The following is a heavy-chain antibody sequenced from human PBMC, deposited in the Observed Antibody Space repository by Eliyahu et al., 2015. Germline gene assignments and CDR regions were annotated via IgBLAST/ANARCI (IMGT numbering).Heavy chain of an antibody. CDR2: IDPSDSYT. D-gene: IGHD3-9*01. Sequence: EVQLVQSGAEVKKPGESLRISCKGSGYXFTXYXISWVRQMPGKGLEWMGRIDPSDSYTNYSPSFQGHVTISADKSISTAYLQWSSLKASDTAMYYCARHVRYFDWLLYENFDYWGQGTLVTVSS. CDR3: ARHVRYFDWLLYENFDY. J-gene: IGHJ4*02. V-gene: IGHV5-10-1*03. CDR1: GYXFTXYX.